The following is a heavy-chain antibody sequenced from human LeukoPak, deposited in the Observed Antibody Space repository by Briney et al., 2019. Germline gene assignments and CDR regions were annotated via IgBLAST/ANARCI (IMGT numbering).Heavy chain of an antibody. CDR1: GFTFSNYW. CDR3: AKEGAYPIISYDS. D-gene: IGHD2/OR15-2a*01. CDR2: IKQDGSEK. Sequence: GGSLRLSCAASGFTFSNYWMNWLRQAPGKGLEWVANIKQDGSEKYYVDSVKGRFTISRDNAKNSLYLQMNSLRAEDAGVYYCAKEGAYPIISYDSWGQGTLVTVSS. J-gene: IGHJ5*01. V-gene: IGHV3-7*01.